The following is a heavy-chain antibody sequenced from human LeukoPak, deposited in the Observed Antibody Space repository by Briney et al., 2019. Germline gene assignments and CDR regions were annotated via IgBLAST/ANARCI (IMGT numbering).Heavy chain of an antibody. D-gene: IGHD4-23*01. CDR3: ARMGENGGYTTTFDY. J-gene: IGHJ4*02. Sequence: PSETLFFTCTVSGGSLSSSSYYWGWIRQPPGKGLEWIGSIYYSGSTYYNPSLKSRVTISVDTSKNQFSLKLSPVTAADTAVYYCARMGENGGYTTTFDYWGQGTLVTVSS. V-gene: IGHV4-39*01. CDR2: IYYSGST. CDR1: GGSLSSSSYY.